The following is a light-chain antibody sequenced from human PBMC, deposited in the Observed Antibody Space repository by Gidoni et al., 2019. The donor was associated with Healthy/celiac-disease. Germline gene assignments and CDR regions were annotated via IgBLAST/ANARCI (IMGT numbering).Light chain of an antibody. CDR3: QSYDSSLSGGV. Sequence: QSVLTQPPSVSGASGQRVTVPCTGSSSNIGAGYDVHWYQQLPGTAPKLLIYGNSNRPSGVPDRFSGSKSGTSASLAITGLQAGDEADYYCQSYDSSLSGGVFGTGTKVTVL. J-gene: IGLJ1*01. CDR1: SSNIGAGYD. V-gene: IGLV1-40*01. CDR2: GNS.